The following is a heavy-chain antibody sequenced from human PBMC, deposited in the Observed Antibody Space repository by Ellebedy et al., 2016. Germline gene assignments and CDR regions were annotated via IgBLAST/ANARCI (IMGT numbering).Heavy chain of an antibody. V-gene: IGHV3-9*01. J-gene: IGHJ4*02. CDR3: AKGTMDYFHH. CDR2: ISWNSVAI. D-gene: IGHD4/OR15-4a*01. Sequence: GGSLRLXXTTSGFTFDDYALHWVRQAPGKGLEWVSGISWNSVAIGYADSVKSRFTISRDKAKNSLYLQMNSLRPEDTALYYCAKGTMDYFHHWGQGTLVTVSS. CDR1: GFTFDDYA.